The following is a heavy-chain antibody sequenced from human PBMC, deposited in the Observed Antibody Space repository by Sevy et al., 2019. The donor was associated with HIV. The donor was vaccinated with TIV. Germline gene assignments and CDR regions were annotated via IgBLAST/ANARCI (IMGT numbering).Heavy chain of an antibody. CDR2: FDPEGGET. CDR1: GYTLTEFS. V-gene: IGHV1-24*01. CDR3: ATTKDYYDSSGYPFDY. J-gene: IGHJ4*02. D-gene: IGHD3-22*01. Sequence: ASVKVSCKVSGYTLTEFSMHWVRQAPGKGLEWMGTFDPEGGETIYAQKFQGRVTMTEDKSTDTAYMELSSLRSEDTAIYYCATTKDYYDSSGYPFDYWGQGTLVTVSS.